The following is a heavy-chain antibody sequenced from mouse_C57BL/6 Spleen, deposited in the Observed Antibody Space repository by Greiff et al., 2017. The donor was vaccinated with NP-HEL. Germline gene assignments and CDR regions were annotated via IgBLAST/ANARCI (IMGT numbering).Heavy chain of an antibody. CDR2: IYPRSGNT. J-gene: IGHJ1*03. Sequence: VQLQQSGAELARPGASVKLSCKASGYTFTSYGISWVKQRTGQGLEWIGEIYPRSGNTYYNEKFKGKATLTADKSSSTAYMELRSLTSEDSAVYFCARSPFTTVVASPYFDVWGTGTTVTVSS. CDR3: ARSPFTTVVASPYFDV. V-gene: IGHV1-81*01. CDR1: GYTFTSYG. D-gene: IGHD1-1*01.